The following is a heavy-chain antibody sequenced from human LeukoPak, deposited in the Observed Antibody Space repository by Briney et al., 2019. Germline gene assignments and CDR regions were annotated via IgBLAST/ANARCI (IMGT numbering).Heavy chain of an antibody. Sequence: GVSLRLSCAASGFTFSNNAMSWVRQAPGKGLEWVSATSTSGGSAYYADSVKGRFTIFRDNSKNTLYLQMDSLRADDTAVYYCARYSGSYYYPPAWDLWGQGTLVTVSS. CDR3: ARYSGSYYYPPAWDL. V-gene: IGHV3-23*01. J-gene: IGHJ4*02. CDR1: GFTFSNNA. D-gene: IGHD1-26*01. CDR2: TSTSGGSA.